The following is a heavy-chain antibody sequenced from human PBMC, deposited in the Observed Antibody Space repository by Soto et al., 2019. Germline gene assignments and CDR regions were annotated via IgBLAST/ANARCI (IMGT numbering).Heavy chain of an antibody. V-gene: IGHV4-61*01. CDR3: ARGGGWLNTWFDP. D-gene: IGHD5-18*01. CDR2: IYDSRST. Sequence: SETLSLTCTVSGASVTSDSYTWSWIRQPPGKGLEWIGYIYDSRSTKYNPSLKSRVTILADTSKNEVSLRLSSVTAADTAVYFSARGGGWLNTWFDPWGQETLVTVSP. CDR1: GASVTSDSYT. J-gene: IGHJ5*01.